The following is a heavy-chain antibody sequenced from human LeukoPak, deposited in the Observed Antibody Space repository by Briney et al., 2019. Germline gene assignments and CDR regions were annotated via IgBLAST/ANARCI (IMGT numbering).Heavy chain of an antibody. CDR3: AKQLGYCSDGSCYFPY. J-gene: IGHJ4*02. CDR1: GFTFSSSA. CDR2: ISNNGGYT. V-gene: IGHV3-23*01. D-gene: IGHD2-15*01. Sequence: GGSLRLSCEASGFTFSSSAMSWVRQAPGKGLEWVSAISNNGGYTYYTDSVQGRFTISRDNSKSTLCLQMNSLRAEDTAVYYCAKQLGYCSDGSCYFPYWGQGTLVTVSS.